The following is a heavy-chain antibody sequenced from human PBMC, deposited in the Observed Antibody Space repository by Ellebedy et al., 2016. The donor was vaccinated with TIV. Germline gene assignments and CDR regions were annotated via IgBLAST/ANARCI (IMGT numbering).Heavy chain of an antibody. D-gene: IGHD5-12*01. J-gene: IGHJ4*02. CDR1: GYSFTHYW. CDR3: ARRGNSGYDWVDF. Sequence: PGGSLRLSCKGSGYSFTHYWIGWVRQMPGKGLEWMAMIFPGDSDTRYSPSFQGQVTISADKSISTAYLEWSSLKASDTAMYYCARRGNSGYDWVDFWGQGTLVTVSS. CDR2: IFPGDSDT. V-gene: IGHV5-51*01.